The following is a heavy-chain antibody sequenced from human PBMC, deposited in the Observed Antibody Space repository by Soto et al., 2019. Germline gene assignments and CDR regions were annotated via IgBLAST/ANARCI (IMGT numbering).Heavy chain of an antibody. CDR3: VKIDCTGNNCNPYYHYGWDV. CDR1: GFTFYTYG. D-gene: IGHD2-8*02. J-gene: IGHJ6*04. Sequence: PGGSLRLSCAASGFTFYTYGMHWVRQVPGKGLQWVAVIWYDGGTKYYADSVRGRFTVSRDNSKNTLYLQMSSLRDADTAVCYYVKIDCTGNNCNPYYHYGWDVWGKGGTGTVSA. CDR2: IWYDGGTK. V-gene: IGHV3-33*06.